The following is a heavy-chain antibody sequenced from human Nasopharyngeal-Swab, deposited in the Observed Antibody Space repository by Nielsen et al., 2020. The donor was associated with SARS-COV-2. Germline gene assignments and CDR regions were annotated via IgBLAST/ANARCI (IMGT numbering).Heavy chain of an antibody. V-gene: IGHV1-2*06. CDR2: INPNSGGT. J-gene: IGHJ4*02. CDR1: GYTFTGYY. CDR3: ARDPSGYDSDY. Sequence: ASVKDSCKASGYTFTGYYMHWVRQAPGQGLEWMGRINPNSGGTNYAQKFQGRVTMTRDTSISTAYMELSRLRSDDTAVYYCARDPSGYDSDYWGQGTLVTVSS. D-gene: IGHD5-12*01.